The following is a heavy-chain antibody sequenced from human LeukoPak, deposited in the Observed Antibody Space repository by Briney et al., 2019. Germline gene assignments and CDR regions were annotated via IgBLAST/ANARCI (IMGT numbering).Heavy chain of an antibody. CDR1: GVSISSDY. CDR2: IYYSGSS. CDR3: ARRLRQNLFDP. Sequence: PSETLSLTCTVSGVSISSDYWSWIRLPPGKGLEWIGYIYYSGSSNYNPSLKSRVTMSVDTSKNQFSLKLTSVTAADTAVYYCARRLRQNLFDPWGQGTLVTVSS. V-gene: IGHV4-59*08. J-gene: IGHJ5*02. D-gene: IGHD4-17*01.